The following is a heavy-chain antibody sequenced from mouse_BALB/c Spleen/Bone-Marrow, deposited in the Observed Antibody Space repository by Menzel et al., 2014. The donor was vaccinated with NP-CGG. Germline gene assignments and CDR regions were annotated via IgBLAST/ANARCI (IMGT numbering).Heavy chain of an antibody. CDR3: TSSRDGYSFAY. J-gene: IGHJ3*01. CDR2: TRLKSNNYAT. Sequence: EVHLVESGGGLAQPGGSMKLSCVVSGFTFSNYWMNWVRQSPEKGLEWVAETRLKSNNYATHYAESVKGRFTISRDDSKSSVFLQMNNLRAEATGIYYCTSSRDGYSFAYWGQGTLVTVSA. CDR1: GFTFSNYW. D-gene: IGHD2-3*01. V-gene: IGHV6-6*02.